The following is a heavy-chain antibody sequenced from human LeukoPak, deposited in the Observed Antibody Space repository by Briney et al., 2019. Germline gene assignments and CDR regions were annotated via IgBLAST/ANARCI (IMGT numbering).Heavy chain of an antibody. V-gene: IGHV3-21*01. J-gene: IGHJ6*02. CDR3: TSRGDFWSGYWAMNV. Sequence: GGSLRLSCVASGFTFTTYSLNWVRRAPGKGLEWVSSISSTSSYIYYADSVKGRFTLSRDNAKNSIYLQMDSLRAEDTAVYYCTSRGDFWSGYWAMNVWGQGTTVIVSS. CDR2: ISSTSSYI. D-gene: IGHD3-3*01. CDR1: GFTFTTYS.